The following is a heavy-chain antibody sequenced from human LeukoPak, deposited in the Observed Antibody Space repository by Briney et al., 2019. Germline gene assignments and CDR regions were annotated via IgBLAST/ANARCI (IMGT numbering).Heavy chain of an antibody. CDR2: ISSGSYT. CDR1: GFTFSNSA. D-gene: IGHD6-6*01. J-gene: IGHJ4*02. Sequence: GGSLRLSCAASGFTFSNSAMSWARQAPGKGLEWVSGISSGSYTYYADSVKGRFTLSRDNSKSTLYIQMNSLRAEDTAVYYCAKDRKGYSSSPRGGYWGQGTLVTVSS. CDR3: AKDRKGYSSSPRGGY. V-gene: IGHV3-23*01.